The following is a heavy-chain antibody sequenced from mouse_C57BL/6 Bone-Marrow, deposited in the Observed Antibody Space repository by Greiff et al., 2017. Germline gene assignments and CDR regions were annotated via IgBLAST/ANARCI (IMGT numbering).Heavy chain of an antibody. D-gene: IGHD1-3*01. J-gene: IGHJ3*01. V-gene: IGHV1-26*01. Sequence: VQLQQSGPELVKPGASVKISCKASGYTFTDYYMNWVKQSHGKSLEWIGDINPNNGGTSYNQKFKGKATLTVDKSSSTAYMELRSLTSEDSAVXYCAREGGITFAYWGQGTLVTVSA. CDR2: INPNNGGT. CDR3: AREGGITFAY. CDR1: GYTFTDYY.